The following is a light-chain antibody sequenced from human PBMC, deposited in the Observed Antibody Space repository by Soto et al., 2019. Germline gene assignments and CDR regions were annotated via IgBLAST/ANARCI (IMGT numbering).Light chain of an antibody. V-gene: IGLV2-14*03. CDR3: QAYDYSLTAFV. J-gene: IGLJ3*02. CDR2: DVA. CDR1: SSDVGGSNF. Sequence: QSVLTQPASVSDSPGQSITISCTGTSSDVGGSNFVSWYQQHPGKPPKLIIYDVANRPSGVSNRFSGSKSGSTASLIISRLQTEDEADYYCQAYDYSLTAFVFGGGTKVTVL.